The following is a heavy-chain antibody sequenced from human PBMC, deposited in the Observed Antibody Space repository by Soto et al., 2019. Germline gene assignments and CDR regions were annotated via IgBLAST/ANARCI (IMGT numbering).Heavy chain of an antibody. CDR1: GGSISSGDYY. CDR2: IYYSGST. V-gene: IGHV4-30-4*01. Sequence: SETLSLTCTVSGGSISSGDYYWSWIRQPPRKGLEWIGYIYYSGSTYYNPSLKSRVTISVDTSKNQFSLKLSSVTAADTAVYYCARVRYSYYDILTGYEYFDYWGQGTLVTVSS. J-gene: IGHJ4*02. CDR3: ARVRYSYYDILTGYEYFDY. D-gene: IGHD3-9*01.